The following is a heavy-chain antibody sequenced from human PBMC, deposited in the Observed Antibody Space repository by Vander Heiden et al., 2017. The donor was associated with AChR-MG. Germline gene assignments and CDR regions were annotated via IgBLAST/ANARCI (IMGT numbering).Heavy chain of an antibody. J-gene: IGHJ4*02. D-gene: IGHD1-26*01. V-gene: IGHV1-46*03. CDR1: GFTFTNYH. CDR3: ARELTGSFYFDF. CDR2: INPSLDST. Sequence: VQLVQSGAEPKKPGASLQVSCKPSGFTFTNYHMHWVRPAPGQGLEWVGTINPSLDSTHYAQKFQGRVRMTRDTSTKTVYMDMTSLRPEDTAVYFCARELTGSFYFDFWGQGSLVTVSS.